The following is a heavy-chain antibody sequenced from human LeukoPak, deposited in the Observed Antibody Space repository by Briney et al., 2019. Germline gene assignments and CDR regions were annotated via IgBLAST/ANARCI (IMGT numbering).Heavy chain of an antibody. Sequence: NPSETLSLTCTVSGGSISSYYWRWIRQPAGKGLEWIGRIYTSGSTNYNPSLKSRVTVSVDTSKNQFSLKLRSVTAADTAVYYRARDRLGGDRPLNWFDPWGQGTLVTVSS. V-gene: IGHV4-4*07. J-gene: IGHJ5*02. CDR1: GGSISSYY. CDR2: IYTSGST. CDR3: ARDRLGGDRPLNWFDP. D-gene: IGHD2-21*02.